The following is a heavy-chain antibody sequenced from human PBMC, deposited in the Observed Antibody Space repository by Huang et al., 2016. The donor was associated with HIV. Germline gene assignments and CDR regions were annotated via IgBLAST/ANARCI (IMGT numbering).Heavy chain of an antibody. D-gene: IGHD5-12*01. J-gene: IGHJ2*01. V-gene: IGHV3-53*01. CDR2: IYGGGST. Sequence: EVQLVESGGGLIQFGGSLRLSCAASGFTVSSNYMSWVRQAPGKGLAGGGNGMGGGRPGPGMGVEWCSVIYGGGSTYYAESVKGRFTMSRDNSKNTLYLQMNSLRAEDTAVYYCARKGGGWLQFWGYWYFDLWGRGTLVTVSS. CDR3: ARKGGGWLQFWGYWYFDL. CDR1: GFTVSSNY.